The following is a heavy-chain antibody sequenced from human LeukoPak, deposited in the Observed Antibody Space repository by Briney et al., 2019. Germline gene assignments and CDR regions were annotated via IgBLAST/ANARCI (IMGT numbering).Heavy chain of an antibody. D-gene: IGHD3-22*01. CDR3: AGVGDSSGYYLDAFDI. V-gene: IGHV1-18*04. CDR2: ISPNSGNT. CDR1: GYTFTGYY. J-gene: IGHJ3*02. Sequence: ASVKVSCKASGYTFTGYYMHWVRQAPGQGLEWMGWISPNSGNTNYAQKLQGRVTMTTDTSTSTAYMELRSLRSDDTAVYYCAGVGDSSGYYLDAFDIWGQGTMVTVSS.